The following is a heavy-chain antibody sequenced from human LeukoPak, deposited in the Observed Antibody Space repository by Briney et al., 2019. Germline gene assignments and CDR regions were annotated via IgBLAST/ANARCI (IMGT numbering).Heavy chain of an antibody. J-gene: IGHJ4*02. Sequence: SVKVSCKASGGTFSSYAISWVRQAPGQGLEWMGRIIPILGIANYAQKFQGRVTITADESTSTAYMELSSLRSEDTAVYYCARDRAPYYYDSSGYSGIGYWGQGTLVTVSS. D-gene: IGHD3-22*01. CDR2: IIPILGIA. CDR1: GGTFSSYA. CDR3: ARDRAPYYYDSSGYSGIGY. V-gene: IGHV1-69*04.